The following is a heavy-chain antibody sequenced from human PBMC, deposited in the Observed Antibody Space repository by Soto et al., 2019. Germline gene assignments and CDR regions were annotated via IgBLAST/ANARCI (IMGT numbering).Heavy chain of an antibody. CDR2: ISGSGGST. J-gene: IGHJ6*02. Sequence: EVQLLESGGGLGQPGGSLRLSCAASGFTFSSYAMSWVRQAPGKGLEWVSAISGSGGSTYYADSVKGRFTISRDNSKNTLYLQMNSLRAEDTAVYYCASYGGYSYGRYYYYYYGMVVWGQGTTVTVSS. V-gene: IGHV3-23*01. D-gene: IGHD5-18*01. CDR3: ASYGGYSYGRYYYYYYGMVV. CDR1: GFTFSSYA.